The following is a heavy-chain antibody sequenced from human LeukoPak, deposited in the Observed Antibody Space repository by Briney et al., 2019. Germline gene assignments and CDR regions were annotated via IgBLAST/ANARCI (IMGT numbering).Heavy chain of an antibody. V-gene: IGHV1-18*01. D-gene: IGHD2-8*01. J-gene: IGHJ4*02. CDR1: GYSENFYG. Sequence: EASVKVSCKTSGYSENFYGITWVRQVAGQGLEWMGWISAQHGQTEYAPNSQDRVTMTTDTYTNTAYMELRSLRSDGTAVYYCAGSLGYCTSNVCYLKYWGQGTLVTASS. CDR2: ISAQHGQT. CDR3: AGSLGYCTSNVCYLKY.